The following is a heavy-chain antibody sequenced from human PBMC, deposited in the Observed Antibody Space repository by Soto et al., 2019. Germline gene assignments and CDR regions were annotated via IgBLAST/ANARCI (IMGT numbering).Heavy chain of an antibody. CDR3: AHSSSSSWYPPHLDY. CDR2: IYWNDDK. CDR1: GFSLSTSGVG. V-gene: IGHV2-5*01. D-gene: IGHD6-13*01. Sequence: SGPTLVNPTPTPTLTCTFSGFSLSTSGVGVGWIRRPPGKALEWLALIYWNDDKRYSPSLKSRLTITKDTSKNQVVLTMTNMDPVDTATYSCAHSSSSSWYPPHLDYWGQGTLVTVSS. J-gene: IGHJ4*02.